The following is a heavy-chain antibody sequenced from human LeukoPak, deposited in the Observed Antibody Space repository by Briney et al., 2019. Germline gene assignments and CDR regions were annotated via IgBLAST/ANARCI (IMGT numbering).Heavy chain of an antibody. CDR1: GFTFDSYA. CDR2: ISYDGSNQ. Sequence: GGSLRLSCSASGFTFDSYAMHWVRQAPGKGLEWVAVISYDGSNQYYADSVTGRFTISRDNSKNTLYLQMNSLRAEDTAVYFCARGQLWLHYFEYWGQGTLVTVSS. V-gene: IGHV3-30-3*01. D-gene: IGHD5-18*01. J-gene: IGHJ4*02. CDR3: ARGQLWLHYFEY.